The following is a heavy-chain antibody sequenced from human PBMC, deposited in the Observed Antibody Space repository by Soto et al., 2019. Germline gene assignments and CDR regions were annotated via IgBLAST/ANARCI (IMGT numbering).Heavy chain of an antibody. J-gene: IGHJ5*02. CDR1: GGSISSSTYY. V-gene: IGHV4-39*01. Sequence: SETLSLTCTVSGGSISSSTYYWGWIRQPPGKGLEWIGNIYYSGSTDYNPSLKSRVTISVDTSKNQFSLKLNSVTAADTAVYYCARIGLEYYYASSGSEGWFDPWGQGILVTVSS. CDR2: IYYSGST. D-gene: IGHD3-22*01. CDR3: ARIGLEYYYASSGSEGWFDP.